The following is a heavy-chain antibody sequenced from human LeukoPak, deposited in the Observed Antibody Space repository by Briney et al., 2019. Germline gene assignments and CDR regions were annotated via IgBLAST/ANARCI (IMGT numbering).Heavy chain of an antibody. V-gene: IGHV4-30-2*01. Sequence: SETLSLTCAVSGGSISSGGYSWSWIRQPPGTGLEWIGYIYHSGSTYYNPSLKSRVTISVDRSKNQFSLKLSSVTAADTAVYYCARAGSPITMVRGVFDYWGQGTLVTVSS. CDR3: ARAGSPITMVRGVFDY. D-gene: IGHD3-10*01. CDR1: GGSISSGGYS. CDR2: IYHSGST. J-gene: IGHJ4*02.